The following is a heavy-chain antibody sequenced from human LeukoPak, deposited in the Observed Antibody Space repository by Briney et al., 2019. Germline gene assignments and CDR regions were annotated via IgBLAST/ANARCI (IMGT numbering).Heavy chain of an antibody. Sequence: PGRSLRLSCAASGFTFSSYGMHWVRQAPGKGLEWVAVISYDGSNKYYADSVKGRFTISRDNSKNTLYLQMNSLRAEDTAVYYCAKDQDSYMVRGVIRGYYYYGMDVWGKGTTVTVSS. CDR3: AKDQDSYMVRGVIRGYYYYGMDV. CDR1: GFTFSSYG. V-gene: IGHV3-30*18. CDR2: ISYDGSNK. J-gene: IGHJ6*04. D-gene: IGHD3-10*01.